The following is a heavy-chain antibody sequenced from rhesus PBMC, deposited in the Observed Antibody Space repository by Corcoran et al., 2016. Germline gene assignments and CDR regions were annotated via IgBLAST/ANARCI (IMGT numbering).Heavy chain of an antibody. V-gene: IGHV4-76*01. Sequence: QVQLQESGPGVVKPSETLSLTCAVSGGSISSGYDWSWIRQPPGKGLEWIGYIYGSSGSTNYNPSLKNRVTMSKDASKNQFSLKLSSVTAADTAVYYCAKTGTGYWGQGVLVTVSS. D-gene: IGHD1-1*01. CDR3: AKTGTGY. J-gene: IGHJ4*01. CDR1: GGSISSGYD. CDR2: IYGSSGST.